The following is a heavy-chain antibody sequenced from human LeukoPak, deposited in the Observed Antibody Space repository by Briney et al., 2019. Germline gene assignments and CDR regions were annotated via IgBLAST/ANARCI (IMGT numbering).Heavy chain of an antibody. V-gene: IGHV3-74*01. Sequence: GGSLRLSCAASGSTFSSYWMHWVRQAPGKGLVWVSRINSDGSSTSYADSVKGRFTISRDNAKNTLYLQMNSLRAEDTAVYYCARDIHAHGGYGDLGYWGQGTLVTVSS. CDR3: ARDIHAHGGYGDLGY. D-gene: IGHD5-12*01. J-gene: IGHJ4*02. CDR1: GSTFSSYW. CDR2: INSDGSST.